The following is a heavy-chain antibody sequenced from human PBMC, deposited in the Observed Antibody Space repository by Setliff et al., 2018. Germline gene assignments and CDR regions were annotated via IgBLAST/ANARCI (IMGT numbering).Heavy chain of an antibody. D-gene: IGHD6-6*01. CDR3: ARMAVRVASRPSSPLDYYYYMDL. J-gene: IGHJ6*03. CDR1: DGSFSDYY. CDR2: INHSGST. Sequence: SETLSLTCAVYDGSFSDYYWSWIRQSPERGLEWIGEINHSGSTNYSPSLKSRVTISIDTSKNQFSLRLRSLTAADTAVYYCARMAVRVASRPSSPLDYYYYMDLWGKGATVTVSS. V-gene: IGHV4-34*01.